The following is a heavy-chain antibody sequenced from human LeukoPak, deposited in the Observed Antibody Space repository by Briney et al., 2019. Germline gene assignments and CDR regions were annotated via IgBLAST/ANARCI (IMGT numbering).Heavy chain of an antibody. CDR2: IRGSGGIT. V-gene: IGHV3-23*01. J-gene: IGHJ4*02. Sequence: PGGSLRLSCAASGFTFSNYAMSWVRQAPGKGLEWVSAIRGSGGITYYAASVKGRFTISRDNSKNTLYLQMNSLGAEDTAMYYCAKDLPAPNIVAVFDYWGQGTLGTVSS. CDR1: GFTFSNYA. D-gene: IGHD5-12*01. CDR3: AKDLPAPNIVAVFDY.